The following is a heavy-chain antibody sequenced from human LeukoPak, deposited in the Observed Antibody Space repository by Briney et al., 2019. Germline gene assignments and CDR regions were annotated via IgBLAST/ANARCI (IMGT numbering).Heavy chain of an antibody. CDR2: IKEDGSEK. Sequence: GGSLRLSCAASGFSFSGFGMNWVRQAPGKGLEWVANIKEDGSEKYYGDSVKGRFTISRDNAKNSLYLQMNSLRAEDTAVYYCARDSSGYQWGQGTLVTVSS. CDR3: ARDSSGYQ. J-gene: IGHJ4*02. CDR1: GFSFSGFG. V-gene: IGHV3-7*01. D-gene: IGHD3-22*01.